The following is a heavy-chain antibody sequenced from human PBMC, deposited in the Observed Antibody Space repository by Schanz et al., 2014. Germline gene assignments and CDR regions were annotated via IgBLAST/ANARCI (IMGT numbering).Heavy chain of an antibody. V-gene: IGHV3-33*06. D-gene: IGHD3-9*01. CDR3: AKQIHYDILTVTRN. J-gene: IGHJ4*02. Sequence: QVQMVESGGGVVQPGRSLRLSCAASGFIFSSYGLHWVRQAPDKGLEWVAFIWYDGSNKYYADSVKGRFTISRDNSKNTLYLQMNSLRAEDTAVYYCAKQIHYDILTVTRNWGQGTLVTVSS. CDR2: IWYDGSNK. CDR1: GFIFSSYG.